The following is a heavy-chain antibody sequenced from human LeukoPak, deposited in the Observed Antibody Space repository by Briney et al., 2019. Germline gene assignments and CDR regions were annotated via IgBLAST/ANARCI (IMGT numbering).Heavy chain of an antibody. CDR2: IYYSGST. Sequence: PSETLSLTCTVSGGSISSGGYYWSWIRQHPGKGLEWIGYIYYSGSTYYNPSLKSRVTTSVDTSKNQFSLKLSSVTAADTAVYYCARVEYYYDSSGYRAQVFDYWGQGTLVTVSS. CDR3: ARVEYYYDSSGYRAQVFDY. CDR1: GGSISSGGYY. J-gene: IGHJ4*02. V-gene: IGHV4-31*03. D-gene: IGHD3-22*01.